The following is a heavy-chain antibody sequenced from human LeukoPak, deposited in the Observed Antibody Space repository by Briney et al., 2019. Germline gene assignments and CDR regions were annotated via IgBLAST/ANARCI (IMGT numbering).Heavy chain of an antibody. CDR3: ARDGPAPAGPVYYYYGMDV. D-gene: IGHD2-2*01. CDR2: INPNSGGT. CDR1: GYTFTGYY. J-gene: IGHJ6*02. Sequence: ASVKVSCKASGYTFTGYYMHWVRQAPGQGLEWMGWINPNSGGTNYAQKFQGRVTMTRDTSISTAYMELSRLRSDDTAVYYCARDGPAPAGPVYYYYGMDVWGQGTTVTVSS. V-gene: IGHV1-2*02.